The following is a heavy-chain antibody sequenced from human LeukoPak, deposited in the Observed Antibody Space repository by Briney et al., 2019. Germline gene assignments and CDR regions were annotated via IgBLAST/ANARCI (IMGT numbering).Heavy chain of an antibody. J-gene: IGHJ5*02. Sequence: GGSLRLSCAASGFTFSSYAMSWVREAPGKGLGWVSAISGSGGSTYYADSVKGRFTISRDNSKNTLYLQMNSLRAEDTAVYYCAKAPSYYGSGSYSWFDPWGQGTLVTVSS. CDR2: ISGSGGST. CDR1: GFTFSSYA. V-gene: IGHV3-23*01. D-gene: IGHD3-10*01. CDR3: AKAPSYYGSGSYSWFDP.